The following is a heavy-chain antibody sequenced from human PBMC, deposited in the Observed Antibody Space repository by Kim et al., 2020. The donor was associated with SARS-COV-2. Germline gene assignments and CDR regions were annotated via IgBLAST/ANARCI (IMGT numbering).Heavy chain of an antibody. CDR2: INTNTGNP. D-gene: IGHD6-13*01. CDR1: GYTFTTYA. J-gene: IGHJ4*02. Sequence: ASVKVSCKASGYTFTTYAINWVRQAPGQGLEWMGWINTNTGNPTYAQGFTGRFVLSLDTSVSTAYLQISSLKADDSAVYYCARVVAAAGTGHPIFDYWGQGTLVTVSS. V-gene: IGHV7-4-1*02. CDR3: ARVVAAAGTGHPIFDY.